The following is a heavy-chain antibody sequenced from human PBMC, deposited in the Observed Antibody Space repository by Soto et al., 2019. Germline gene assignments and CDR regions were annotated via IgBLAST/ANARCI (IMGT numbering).Heavy chain of an antibody. CDR1: GGSVSSYC. CDR3: ARVDDSSHYSRYHFGH. J-gene: IGHJ1*01. CDR2: IIYSGNT. Sequence: PSEPLSLTCTVSGGSVSSYCWNWIRQPPGKGLEWIGHIIYSGNTNYKHSLKSRVTISIDMSKNQFSLKLNSVTAADTAVYYCARVDDSSHYSRYHFGHGGQGT. D-gene: IGHD6-19*01. V-gene: IGHV4-59*02.